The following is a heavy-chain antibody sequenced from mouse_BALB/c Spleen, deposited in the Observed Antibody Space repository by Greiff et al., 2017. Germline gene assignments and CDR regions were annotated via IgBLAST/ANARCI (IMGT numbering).Heavy chain of an antibody. CDR3: ARTGDGTGGFAY. D-gene: IGHD2-1*01. Sequence: VQLQQSGPELVKPGASVRISCKASGYTFTSYYIHWVKQRPGQGLEWIGWIYPGNVNTKYNEKFKGKATFTAETSSNTAYIQLSSLTSEDSAVYYCARTGDGTGGFAYWGQGTLVTVS. CDR2: IYPGNVNT. CDR1: GYTFTSYY. J-gene: IGHJ3*01. V-gene: IGHV1-66*01.